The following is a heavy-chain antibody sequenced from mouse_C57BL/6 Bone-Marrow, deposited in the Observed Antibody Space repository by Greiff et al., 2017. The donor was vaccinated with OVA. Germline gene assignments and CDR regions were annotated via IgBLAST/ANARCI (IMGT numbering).Heavy chain of an antibody. CDR2: ISSGSSTI. Sequence: EVKLVESGGGLVKPGGSLILSCAASGFTFSDYGMHWVRQAPEKGLEWVAYISSGSSTIYYADTVKGRFTISRDNAKNTLFLQMTSLRSEDTAMYYCAKNYRNYAGFAYWGQGTLVTVSA. J-gene: IGHJ3*01. D-gene: IGHD2-5*01. V-gene: IGHV5-17*01. CDR1: GFTFSDYG. CDR3: AKNYRNYAGFAY.